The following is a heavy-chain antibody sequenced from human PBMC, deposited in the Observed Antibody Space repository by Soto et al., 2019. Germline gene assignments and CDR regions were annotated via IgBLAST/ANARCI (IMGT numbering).Heavy chain of an antibody. V-gene: IGHV4-39*01. Sequence: QLQLQESGPGLVKPSETLSLTCTVSGGSISSSSYYWGWIRQPPGKGLEWIGSIYYSGSTYYNPSLKSRVTISVDTSKNQFSLKLSSVTAADTAVYYCARHARKDDSSGYYYYYWDQGTLVTVSS. J-gene: IGHJ4*02. CDR1: GGSISSSSYY. CDR3: ARHARKDDSSGYYYYY. CDR2: IYYSGST. D-gene: IGHD3-22*01.